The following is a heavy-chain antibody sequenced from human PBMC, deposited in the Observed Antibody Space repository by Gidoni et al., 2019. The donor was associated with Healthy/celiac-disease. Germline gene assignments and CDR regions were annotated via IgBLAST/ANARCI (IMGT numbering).Heavy chain of an antibody. V-gene: IGHV3-33*01. J-gene: IGHJ6*02. Sequence: QVQLVESGGGVVQPGRSLRLSCAASGFPFISSGIHWVRPAPGKGLEWVAGIWYDGSNKYYADSVKGRFTISRDNSRNTLYLQMNSLRAEDTAVYYCARGLGGGYCSSTSCYAGYYYYYGMDVWGQGTTVTVSS. CDR2: IWYDGSNK. CDR1: GFPFISSG. CDR3: ARGLGGGYCSSTSCYAGYYYYYGMDV. D-gene: IGHD2-2*01.